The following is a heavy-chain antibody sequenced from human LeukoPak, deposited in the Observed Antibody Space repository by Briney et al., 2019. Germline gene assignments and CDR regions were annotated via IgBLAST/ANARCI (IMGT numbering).Heavy chain of an antibody. CDR3: ATWGAAAGNYFDY. Sequence: ASVKVSCKASGGTFGSYAISWVRQAPGQGLEWMGRIIPILGIANYAQKFQGRVTITADKSTSTAYMELSSLRSEDTAVYYCATWGAAAGNYFDYWGQGTLVTVSS. D-gene: IGHD6-13*01. CDR1: GGTFGSYA. CDR2: IIPILGIA. V-gene: IGHV1-69*04. J-gene: IGHJ4*02.